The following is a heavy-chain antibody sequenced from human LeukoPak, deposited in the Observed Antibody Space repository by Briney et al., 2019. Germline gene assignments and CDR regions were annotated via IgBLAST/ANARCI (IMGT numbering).Heavy chain of an antibody. J-gene: IGHJ4*02. CDR2: ISYDGKDK. D-gene: IGHD5-18*01. CDR3: AKTSQEIQLWSHLDY. CDR1: GFTFIDHG. Sequence: PGGSLRLSCVASGFTFIDHGMHWVRQAPGKGLEWVAVISYDGKDKKYADSVKGRFTISRGNSKKTLYLQINSLRSEDAAVYYCAKTSQEIQLWSHLDYWGQGTLVTVSS. V-gene: IGHV3-30*18.